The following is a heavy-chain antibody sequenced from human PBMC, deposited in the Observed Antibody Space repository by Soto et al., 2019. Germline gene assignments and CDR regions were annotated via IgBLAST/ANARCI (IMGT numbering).Heavy chain of an antibody. Sequence: SETLSLTCTVSSGSISSSSYYWGWIRQSPGKGLEWIGSIYYSGNTYYNPSLKSRVTISVDTSKNQFSLILSSVTAADTAVYYCASAGKLRGYSYGPFDYWGLGTLVTVSS. V-gene: IGHV4-39*01. CDR3: ASAGKLRGYSYGPFDY. D-gene: IGHD5-18*01. CDR2: IYYSGNT. J-gene: IGHJ4*02. CDR1: SGSISSSSYY.